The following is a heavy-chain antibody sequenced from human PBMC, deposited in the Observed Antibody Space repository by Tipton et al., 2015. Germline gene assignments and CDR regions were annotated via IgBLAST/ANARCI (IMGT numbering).Heavy chain of an antibody. Sequence: TLSLTCTVSVGSVSSADYYWSWIRQPPGKGLEWIAYIYYSGSTNYNPSLKSRVTISVDTSKNQFSLKLSSVTAADTAIYYCARAYYYDSRAVYYFDYWGQGTLVTVSS. V-gene: IGHV4-61*08. D-gene: IGHD3-22*01. CDR3: ARAYYYDSRAVYYFDY. CDR1: VGSVSSADYY. J-gene: IGHJ4*02. CDR2: IYYSGST.